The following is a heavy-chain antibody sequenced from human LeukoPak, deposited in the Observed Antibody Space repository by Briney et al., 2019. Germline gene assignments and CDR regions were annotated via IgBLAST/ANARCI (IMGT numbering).Heavy chain of an antibody. Sequence: PGGSLRLSCAASGFTFSGSAMHWVRQASGKELEWVGRVRSIADNYAAGYAASVKGRFFISRDDSKNTTYLQMNSLKAEDTAVYYCTRQNVTGTTLVHWGQGTLVTVSS. D-gene: IGHD1/OR15-1a*01. CDR3: TRQNVTGTTLVH. CDR2: VRSIADNYAA. V-gene: IGHV3-73*01. CDR1: GFTFSGSA. J-gene: IGHJ4*02.